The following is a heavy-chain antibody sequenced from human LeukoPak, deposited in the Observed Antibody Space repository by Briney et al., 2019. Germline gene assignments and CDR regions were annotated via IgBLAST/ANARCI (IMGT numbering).Heavy chain of an antibody. V-gene: IGHV3-66*01. CDR2: TYRDGNT. CDR3: ACSGPYSNGGVMTDY. Sequence: PGGSLRLSCAASGLIVNNNYMSWVRQAPGKGLEWVSITYRDGNTNYADSVKGRFTISRDNSKNTLSLQMNSLRAEDTAVYYCACSGPYSNGGVMTDYWGQGTLVTASS. J-gene: IGHJ4*02. D-gene: IGHD6-19*01. CDR1: GLIVNNNY.